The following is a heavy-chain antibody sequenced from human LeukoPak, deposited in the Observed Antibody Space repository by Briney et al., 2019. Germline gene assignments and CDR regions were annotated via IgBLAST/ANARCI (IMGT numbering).Heavy chain of an antibody. CDR1: GDSISRSTYY. J-gene: IGHJ4*02. Sequence: SETLSLTCTVSGDSISRSTYYWAWIRQPPGKGLEWIGSVYYGRSPYFNPSLESRATISVDTSKNHFSLKMSSVTAADTAVYYCARGSGTGTFSYWGQGTLVTVSS. CDR3: ARGSGTGTFSY. D-gene: IGHD6-25*01. CDR2: VYYGRSP. V-gene: IGHV4-39*02.